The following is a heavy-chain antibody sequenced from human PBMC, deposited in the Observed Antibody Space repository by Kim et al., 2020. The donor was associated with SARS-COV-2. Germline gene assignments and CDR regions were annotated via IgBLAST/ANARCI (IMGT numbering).Heavy chain of an antibody. D-gene: IGHD6-19*01. CDR3: AKEKRGSGWPVGVCDY. Sequence: GGSLRLSCAASGFTFGDYAMHWVRQAPGKGLEWVSGISWNSGSIGYSDSVKGRFTISRDNAKNSLYLQMNSLRAEDTALYYCAKEKRGSGWPVGVCDYWGQGTLVTVSS. J-gene: IGHJ4*02. CDR1: GFTFGDYA. CDR2: ISWNSGSI. V-gene: IGHV3-9*01.